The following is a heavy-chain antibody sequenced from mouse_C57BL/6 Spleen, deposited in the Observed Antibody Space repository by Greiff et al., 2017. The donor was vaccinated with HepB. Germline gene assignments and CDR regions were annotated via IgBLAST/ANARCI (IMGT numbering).Heavy chain of an antibody. V-gene: IGHV1-55*01. CDR1: GYTFTSYW. CDR3: ARGYYGSSWYFDV. J-gene: IGHJ1*03. CDR2: IYPGSGST. D-gene: IGHD1-1*01. Sequence: QVQLKQPGAELVKPGASVKMSCKAPGYTFTSYWITWVKQRPGQGLEWIGDIYPGSGSTNYNEKFKSKATLTVDTSSSTAYMQLSSLTSEDSAVYYCARGYYGSSWYFDVWGTGTTVTVSS.